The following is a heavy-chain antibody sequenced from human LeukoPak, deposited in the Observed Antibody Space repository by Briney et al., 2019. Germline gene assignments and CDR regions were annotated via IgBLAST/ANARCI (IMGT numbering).Heavy chain of an antibody. Sequence: GGSLRLSCAASGFTFSSYSMNWVRQAPGKGLEWVSSISSSSSYIYYADSVKGRFTISRDNAKNSLYLQMNSLRAEDTAVYYCARDPRYWYRSSWYWGQGTLVTVSS. D-gene: IGHD6-13*01. CDR2: ISSSSSYI. CDR3: ARDPRYWYRSSWY. J-gene: IGHJ4*02. V-gene: IGHV3-21*01. CDR1: GFTFSSYS.